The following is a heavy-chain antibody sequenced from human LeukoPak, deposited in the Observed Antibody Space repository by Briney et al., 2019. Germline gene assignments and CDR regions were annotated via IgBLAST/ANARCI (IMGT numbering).Heavy chain of an antibody. V-gene: IGHV3-9*01. CDR1: GFTFDDYA. CDR3: VRGRRSYGFDH. J-gene: IGHJ4*02. D-gene: IGHD3-16*01. Sequence: TGGSLRLSCAASGFTFDDYAMHWVRQAPGKGLEWVSGISWNSGSIGYADSVKGRFTISKETAKNSLYLQMTSLRDEDTAVYYCVRGRRSYGFDHWGQGTLVTVSS. CDR2: ISWNSGSI.